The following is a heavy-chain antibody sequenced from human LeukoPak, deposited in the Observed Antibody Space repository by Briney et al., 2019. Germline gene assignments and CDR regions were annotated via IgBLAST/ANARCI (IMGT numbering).Heavy chain of an antibody. D-gene: IGHD2-21*02. Sequence: SETLSLTCAVYGGSFSGYYWSWIRQPPGKGLEWIGEINHSGSTSYNPSLKSRVTISVDTSKNQFSLKLSSVTAADTAVYYCARGPQELLAYCGGDCYSPWFDPWGQGTLVTVSS. CDR3: ARGPQELLAYCGGDCYSPWFDP. CDR2: INHSGST. J-gene: IGHJ5*02. CDR1: GGSFSGYY. V-gene: IGHV4-34*01.